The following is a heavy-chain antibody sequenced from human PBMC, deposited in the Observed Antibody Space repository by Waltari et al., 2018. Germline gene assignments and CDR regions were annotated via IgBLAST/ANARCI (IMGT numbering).Heavy chain of an antibody. CDR3: AKWGYYDLRDGMDV. V-gene: IGHV3-23*01. CDR2: IRGSGGST. CDR1: GFTFSSYA. J-gene: IGHJ6*02. Sequence: EVQLLESGGGLVQPGGSLRLSCAASGFTFSSYAMSWVRQAPGRGLEWVSAIRGSGGSTYYADSVKGRLTISRDNSKNTLYLQMNSLRAEDTAVYYCAKWGYYDLRDGMDVWGQGTTVTVSS. D-gene: IGHD3-22*01.